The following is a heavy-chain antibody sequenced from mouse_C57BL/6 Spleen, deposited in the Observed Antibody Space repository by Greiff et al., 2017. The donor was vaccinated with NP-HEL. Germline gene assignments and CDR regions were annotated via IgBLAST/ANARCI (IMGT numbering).Heavy chain of an antibody. CDR2: IYPGSGST. D-gene: IGHD2-4*01. CDR1: GYTFTSYW. CDR3: ERCDYDGDY. J-gene: IGHJ2*01. V-gene: IGHV1-55*01. Sequence: QVHVKQPGAELVKPGASVKMSCKASGYTFTSYWITWVKQRPGQGLEWIGDIYPGSGSTNYNEKFKSKATLTVDTSSSTAYMQLSSLTSEDSAVFDCERCDYDGDYWGQGTTLTVSS.